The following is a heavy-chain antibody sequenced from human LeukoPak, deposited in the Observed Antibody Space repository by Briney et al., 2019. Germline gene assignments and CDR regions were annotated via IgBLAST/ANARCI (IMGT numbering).Heavy chain of an antibody. CDR2: IIPIFGIA. CDR3: ARDLTEGELPFDY. V-gene: IGHV1-69*04. D-gene: IGHD1-26*01. J-gene: IGHJ4*02. Sequence: SVKVSCKASGGTFSSYAISWVRQAPGQGLEWMGRIIPIFGIANYAQKFQGRVTITADKSTSTAYMELSSLRCEDTAVYYCARDLTEGELPFDYWGQGTLVTVSS. CDR1: GGTFSSYA.